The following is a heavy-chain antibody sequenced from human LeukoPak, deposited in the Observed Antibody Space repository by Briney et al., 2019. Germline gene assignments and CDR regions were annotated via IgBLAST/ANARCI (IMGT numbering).Heavy chain of an antibody. CDR3: ASSFARYCSSTSCPFDY. CDR1: GGTFSSYA. D-gene: IGHD2-2*01. CDR2: VIPIFGTT. Sequence: SVTVSCKASGGTFSSYAISWVRQAPGRGLEGMGGVIPIFGTTNYAQTFQGRVTITTDESTSTAYMELRSLRSEDTAVYYCASSFARYCSSTSCPFDYWGQGTLVTVST. J-gene: IGHJ4*02. V-gene: IGHV1-69*05.